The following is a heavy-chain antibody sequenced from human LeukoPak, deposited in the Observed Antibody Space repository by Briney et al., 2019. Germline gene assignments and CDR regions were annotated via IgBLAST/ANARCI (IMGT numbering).Heavy chain of an antibody. D-gene: IGHD2-21*02. CDR2: IYSGGST. Sequence: PGGSLRLSCAASGFTVSSNYMSWVRQAPGKGLEWVSVIYSGGSTYYADSVKGRFTISRDNSKNTLYLQMNSLRAEDTAVYYCARDRRGYCGGDCYVDYWGQGTLVTVSS. CDR3: ARDRRGYCGGDCYVDY. J-gene: IGHJ4*02. CDR1: GFTVSSNY. V-gene: IGHV3-53*01.